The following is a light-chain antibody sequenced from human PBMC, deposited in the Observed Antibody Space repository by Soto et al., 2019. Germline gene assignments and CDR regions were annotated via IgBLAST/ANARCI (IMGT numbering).Light chain of an antibody. CDR3: QIWVTGTYVV. CDR1: SGHSFYA. Sequence: QSVLTQSPSASASLGASVKLTCTLSSGHSFYAIAWHQQQPEKGPRYSMKLNSDGSHSTGDGIPDRFSGSSSAAERYLTISCLEYEDEADYYWQIWVTGTYVVFGGGTKLTVL. V-gene: IGLV4-69*01. J-gene: IGLJ2*01. CDR2: LNSDGSH.